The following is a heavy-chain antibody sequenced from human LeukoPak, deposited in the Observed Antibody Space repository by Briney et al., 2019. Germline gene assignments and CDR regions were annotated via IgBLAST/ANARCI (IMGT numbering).Heavy chain of an antibody. V-gene: IGHV4-4*07. Sequence: SETLSLTCTVSGGSISSYYWSWIRQPAGKGLEWIGRMYASGSTNYNPSLKSRVSMSVDTSKNQFSLKLSAVTAADTAVYYCARDFSGFSYFDYWGQGTLVIVSS. D-gene: IGHD6-19*01. CDR3: ARDFSGFSYFDY. CDR1: GGSISSYY. J-gene: IGHJ4*02. CDR2: MYASGST.